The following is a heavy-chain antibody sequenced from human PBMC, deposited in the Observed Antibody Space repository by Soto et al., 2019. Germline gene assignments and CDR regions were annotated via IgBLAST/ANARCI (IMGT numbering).Heavy chain of an antibody. V-gene: IGHV3-30*18. J-gene: IGHJ6*02. D-gene: IGHD3-10*01. CDR3: AKDQKDYSGWGNYYVPYGMDV. CDR1: GFTFSNFG. CDR2: TSFDGNKN. Sequence: QVQLVESGGGVVQPGRSLRLSCVASGFTFSNFGMHWVRQAPGKGLEWVALTSFDGNKNYYADSVKGRFTLSRDNSKNKLYVQMNSLRAEDTGLYFCAKDQKDYSGWGNYYVPYGMDVWGQGTTVTVSS.